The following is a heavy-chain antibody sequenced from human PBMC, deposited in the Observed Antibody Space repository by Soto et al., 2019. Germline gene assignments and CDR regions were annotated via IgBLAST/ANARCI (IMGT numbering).Heavy chain of an antibody. J-gene: IGHJ4*02. D-gene: IGHD5-18*01. Sequence: PGGSLRLSCAASGFNFRNHGMHWVRQAPGKGLEWVAVIWYDGSSQYYADSVKGRFTISRDNRENTLYLQMNSLRAEDTAVFYCGRGGSDSPMAPGYWGQGTLVTVSS. CDR2: IWYDGSSQ. CDR1: GFNFRNHG. V-gene: IGHV3-33*01. CDR3: GRGGSDSPMAPGY.